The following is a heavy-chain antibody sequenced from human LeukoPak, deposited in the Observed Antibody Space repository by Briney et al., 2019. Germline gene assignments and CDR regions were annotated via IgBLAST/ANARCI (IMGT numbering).Heavy chain of an antibody. CDR1: GYTFTGYY. Sequence: ASVKVSCKASGYTFTGYYMHWVRQAPGQGLEWMGRINPNSGGTNYAQKFQGRVTMTRDTSISTAYMELSRLRSDDTAVYYCARDRRNCSSTSCYGVYGMDVWGQGTTATVSS. CDR3: ARDRRNCSSTSCYGVYGMDV. D-gene: IGHD2-2*01. J-gene: IGHJ6*02. V-gene: IGHV1-2*06. CDR2: INPNSGGT.